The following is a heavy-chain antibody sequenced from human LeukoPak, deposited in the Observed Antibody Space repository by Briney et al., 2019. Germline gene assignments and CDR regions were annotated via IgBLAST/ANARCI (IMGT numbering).Heavy chain of an antibody. CDR3: ARGYYDSSGYYWDY. Sequence: GGSLRLSCAASGFTFSSYDIHWVRQAIGKGLEWVSAIGTAGDTYYPGSVKGRFTISRENAKKSLYLQMNSLRAGDTAVYYCARGYYDSSGYYWDYWGQGTLVTVSS. CDR1: GFTFSSYD. D-gene: IGHD3-22*01. V-gene: IGHV3-13*01. CDR2: IGTAGDT. J-gene: IGHJ4*02.